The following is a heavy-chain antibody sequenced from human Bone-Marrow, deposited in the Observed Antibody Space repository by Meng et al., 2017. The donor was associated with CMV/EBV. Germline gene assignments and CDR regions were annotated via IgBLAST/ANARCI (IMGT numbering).Heavy chain of an antibody. CDR1: GGSFSGYY. Sequence: SETLSLTCAVYGGSFSGYYWSWIRQPPGKGLEWIGEINHSGSTNYNPSLKSRVTISVDTSKNQFSLKLSSVTAADTAVYYCARGVRYFDWLLWGNWFDPWGQGHRVTGSS. CDR3: ARGVRYFDWLLWGNWFDP. CDR2: INHSGST. D-gene: IGHD3-9*01. J-gene: IGHJ5*02. V-gene: IGHV4-34*01.